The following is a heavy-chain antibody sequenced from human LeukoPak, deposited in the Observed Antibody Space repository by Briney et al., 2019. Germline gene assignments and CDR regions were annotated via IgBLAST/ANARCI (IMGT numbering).Heavy chain of an antibody. D-gene: IGHD2-2*01. V-gene: IGHV3-21*01. CDR1: GFTFSGYS. CDR3: ARVPGYCSSSRCCGWYFDL. Sequence: GGSLRLSCAASGFTFSGYSMNWVRQAPGKGLEWVSSISSSGNYIYYADSVKGRFTISRDNAKNSLYLQMNSLRAEDTAVYHCARVPGYCSSSRCCGWYFDLWGRDTLVTVSS. J-gene: IGHJ2*01. CDR2: ISSSGNYI.